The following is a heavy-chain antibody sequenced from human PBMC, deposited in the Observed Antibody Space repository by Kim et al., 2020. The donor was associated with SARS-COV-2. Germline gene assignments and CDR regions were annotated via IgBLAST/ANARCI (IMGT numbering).Heavy chain of an antibody. J-gene: IGHJ4*02. CDR3: ARATAAGTSALGY. V-gene: IGHV3-74*01. Sequence: GGSLRLSCAGSGFIFSDYYMHWVRQAPGKGLEWVSRMNGNGSIIDYADSVKDRSTISRDNAENMLYLQIHNLAVDDTAVYYCARATAAGTSALGYWGQGTVVTVFS. D-gene: IGHD6-13*01. CDR2: MNGNGSII. CDR1: GFIFSDYY.